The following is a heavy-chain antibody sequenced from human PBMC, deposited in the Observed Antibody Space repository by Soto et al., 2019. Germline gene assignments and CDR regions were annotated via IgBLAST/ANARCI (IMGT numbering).Heavy chain of an antibody. V-gene: IGHV4-39*01. CDR2: IYYSGST. D-gene: IGHD2-15*01. CDR3: ARHLTYCSAGSCYSDFPYYGMDV. J-gene: IGHJ6*02. Sequence: PSETLSLTCTVSGGSISSSSYYWGWIRQPPGKGLEWIRSIYYSGSTYYNPSLKSRVTISVDTSKNQFSLKLSSVTAADTAVYYCARHLTYCSAGSCYSDFPYYGMDVWGQGTTVT. CDR1: GGSISSSSYY.